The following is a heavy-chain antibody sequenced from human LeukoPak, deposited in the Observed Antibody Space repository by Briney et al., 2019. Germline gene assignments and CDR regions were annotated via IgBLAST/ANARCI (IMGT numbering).Heavy chain of an antibody. CDR3: ARHSADCGGDCWAFDY. CDR1: GYSISSGYY. CDR2: TYHSGST. J-gene: IGHJ4*02. D-gene: IGHD2-21*01. Sequence: SETLSLTCAVSGYSISSGYYWGWIRQPPGQGLEWIGSTYHSGSTYYNPSLKSRVALSVDTSKNQFSLKVNSVTAADTAVYSCARHSADCGGDCWAFDYWGQGTLVTVSS. V-gene: IGHV4-38-2*01.